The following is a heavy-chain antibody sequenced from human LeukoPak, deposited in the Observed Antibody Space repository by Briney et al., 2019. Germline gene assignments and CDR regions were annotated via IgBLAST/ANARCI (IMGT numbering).Heavy chain of an antibody. V-gene: IGHV3-21*01. CDR3: ARGPGVVPVIYFDY. CDR1: GFTFSSYS. J-gene: IGHJ4*02. CDR2: ISSSSSYI. Sequence: GGSLRLSCAASGFTFSSYSMNWVRQAPGKGLEWVSSISSSSSYIYYADSVKGRFTISRDNAKNSLYLQMNSLRAEDTAVYYCARGPGVVPVIYFDYWGQGTLVTVSS. D-gene: IGHD3-3*01.